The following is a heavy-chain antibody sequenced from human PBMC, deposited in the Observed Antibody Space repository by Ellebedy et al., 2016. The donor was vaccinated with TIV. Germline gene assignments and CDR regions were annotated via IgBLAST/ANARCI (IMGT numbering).Heavy chain of an antibody. CDR3: ATGSGL. CDR1: GYTFTTHG. Sequence: AASVKVSCKTSGYTFTTHGASWVRQAPGQGLEWMGWIIPYNGKTKFAQKFQGRASMTTDTSTSTAYMELSSLRSEDTAVYYCATGSGLWGQGTLVTVSS. V-gene: IGHV1-18*04. J-gene: IGHJ4*02. CDR2: IIPYNGKT. D-gene: IGHD7-27*01.